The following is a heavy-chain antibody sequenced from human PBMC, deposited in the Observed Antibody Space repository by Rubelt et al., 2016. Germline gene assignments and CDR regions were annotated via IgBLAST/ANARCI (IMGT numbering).Heavy chain of an antibody. CDR3: ARDSSEWSRDY. Sequence: EVQLVESGGGLVQPGGSLRLSCAASGFTFSPYSMTLVRLAPGKGLEWVATIKRDGRETYYVDSVKGGFIISKDNDKNSVDLQMNSLRAEETAMYYCARDSSEWSRDYWGQGTLVTVSS. CDR1: GFTFSPYS. J-gene: IGHJ4*02. V-gene: IGHV3-7*04. D-gene: IGHD6-19*01. CDR2: IKRDGRET.